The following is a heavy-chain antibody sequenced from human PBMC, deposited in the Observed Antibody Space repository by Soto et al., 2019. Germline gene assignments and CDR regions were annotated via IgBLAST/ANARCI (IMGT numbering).Heavy chain of an antibody. CDR2: TYYRSKWYN. J-gene: IGHJ5*02. D-gene: IGHD3-3*01. CDR1: GDSVSSNSAA. Sequence: PSQTLSLTCAISGDSVSSNSAAWNWIRQSPSRGLEWLGRTYYRSKWYNDYAVSVKSRITINPDTSKNQFSLQLNSVTPEDTAVYYCARAVITIFGVDTYNWFDPWGQGTLVTVSS. CDR3: ARAVITIFGVDTYNWFDP. V-gene: IGHV6-1*01.